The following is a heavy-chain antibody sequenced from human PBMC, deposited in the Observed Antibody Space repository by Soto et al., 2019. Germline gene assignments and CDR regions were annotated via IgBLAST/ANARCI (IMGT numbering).Heavy chain of an antibody. V-gene: IGHV4-59*01. CDR2: THYTGTT. J-gene: IGHJ6*02. CDR1: GGSIGSYF. Sequence: SETLSLTCTVSGGSIGSYFWSWIRQPPGKGLEWIGYTHYTGTTDSSPSLRGRVTMSVDSSKNQFSLRLRSVTAADTAAYYCARGPGVPNCIDLWGQGTTVTVSS. D-gene: IGHD7-27*01. CDR3: ARGPGVPNCIDL.